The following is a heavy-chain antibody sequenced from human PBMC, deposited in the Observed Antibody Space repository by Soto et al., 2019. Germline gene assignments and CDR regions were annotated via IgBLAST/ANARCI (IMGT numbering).Heavy chain of an antibody. CDR2: IFYTGST. Sequence: PSETLSLTCSVSGGTINSGDYFWSWIRQPPGKGLEWIGSIFYTGSTYYSPSLKSRASMSMDTSKNPFSLRLRSLTAADTAVYFCARVKATLYRHYYFDYWGQGTPVTVSS. D-gene: IGHD5-12*01. CDR1: GGTINSGDYF. J-gene: IGHJ4*02. V-gene: IGHV4-30-4*01. CDR3: ARVKATLYRHYYFDY.